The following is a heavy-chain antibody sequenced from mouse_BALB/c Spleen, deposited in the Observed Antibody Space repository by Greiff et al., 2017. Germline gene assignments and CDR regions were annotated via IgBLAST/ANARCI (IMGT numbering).Heavy chain of an antibody. D-gene: IGHD2-1*01. V-gene: IGHV1-7*01. CDR3: TREGGNYDY. CDR2: INPSTGYT. J-gene: IGHJ2*01. CDR1: GYTFTSYW. Sequence: VQLQQSGAELAKPGASVKMSCKASGYTFTSYWMHWVKQRPGQGLEWIGYINPSTGYTEYNQKFKDKATLTADKSSSTAYMQLSSLTSEDSAVYYCTREGGNYDYWGQGTTLTVSS.